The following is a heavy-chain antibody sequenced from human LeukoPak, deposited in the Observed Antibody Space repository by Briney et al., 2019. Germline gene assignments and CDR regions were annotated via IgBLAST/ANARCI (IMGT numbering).Heavy chain of an antibody. Sequence: ASVKVSCKASGYTFTSYYMHWVRQAPGQGLEWMGIINPSGGSTSYAQKFQGRVTITRDTSASTAYMELSSLRSEDTAVYYCARDLRDSGSYWLYYFDYWGQGTLVTVSS. CDR1: GYTFTSYY. J-gene: IGHJ4*02. V-gene: IGHV1-46*01. CDR2: INPSGGST. CDR3: ARDLRDSGSYWLYYFDY. D-gene: IGHD1-26*01.